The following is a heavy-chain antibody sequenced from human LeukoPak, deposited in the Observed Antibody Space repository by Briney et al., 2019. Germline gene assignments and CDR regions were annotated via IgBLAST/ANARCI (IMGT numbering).Heavy chain of an antibody. CDR2: INPNSGGT. Sequence: ASVKVSCKASGYTFTSYYMHWVRQAPGQGLEWMGWINPNSGGTNYAQKFQGRVTMTRDTSISTAYMELSRLRSDDTAVYYCAREWSSSSSEKWFDPWGQGTLVTVSS. J-gene: IGHJ5*02. D-gene: IGHD6-6*01. CDR3: AREWSSSSSEKWFDP. V-gene: IGHV1-2*02. CDR1: GYTFTSYY.